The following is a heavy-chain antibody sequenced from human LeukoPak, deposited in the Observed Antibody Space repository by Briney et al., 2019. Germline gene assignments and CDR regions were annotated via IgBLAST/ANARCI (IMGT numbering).Heavy chain of an antibody. V-gene: IGHV3-33*01. J-gene: IGHJ4*02. CDR2: IWYDGSNK. CDR3: ATDARRYGDSSYWDGD. Sequence: GGSLRLSCAASGFTFSSYGMHWVRQAPGKGLEWVAVIWYDGSNKYYADSVKGRFTISRDNSKNTLYLQMNSLRAEDTAVYYCATDARRYGDSSYWDGDWGQGTLVTV. D-gene: IGHD6-19*01. CDR1: GFTFSSYG.